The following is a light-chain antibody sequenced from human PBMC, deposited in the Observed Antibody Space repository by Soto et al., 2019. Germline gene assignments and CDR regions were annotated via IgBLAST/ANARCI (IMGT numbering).Light chain of an antibody. CDR1: SSDVGGYNY. J-gene: IGLJ3*02. Sequence: QSALTQPASVSGSPGQSITISCTGTSSDVGGYNYVSWYQQHPGKAPKLMIYEVNNRPSGVSNRFSGSKSGNTASLTISGLQAEDEADYYCTSYTRSNPPVFGGGTKLTVL. CDR2: EVN. CDR3: TSYTRSNPPV. V-gene: IGLV2-14*01.